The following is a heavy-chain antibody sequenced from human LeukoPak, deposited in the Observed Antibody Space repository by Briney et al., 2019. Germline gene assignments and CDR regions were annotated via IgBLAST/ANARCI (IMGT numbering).Heavy chain of an antibody. CDR3: ASGSGYYSYFDY. D-gene: IGHD3-22*01. Sequence: GGSLRLSCAASGITFSSYGMSWVRQAPGKGLEWVSSISSTGGTTYYADSVKGRFTISRDNSKNTLYLQMNSLRAEDTAVYYCASGSGYYSYFDYWGQGTLVTVSS. J-gene: IGHJ4*02. V-gene: IGHV3-23*01. CDR2: ISSTGGTT. CDR1: GITFSSYG.